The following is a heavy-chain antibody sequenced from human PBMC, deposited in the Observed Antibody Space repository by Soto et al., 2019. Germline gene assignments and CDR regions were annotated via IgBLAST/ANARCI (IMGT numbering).Heavy chain of an antibody. V-gene: IGHV4-61*01. CDR2: IYYSGST. Sequence: SETLSLTCTVSGGSVSSGSYYWSWIRQPPGKGLEWIGYIYYSGSTNYNPSLKSRVTISVDTSKNQFSLKLSSVTAADTAVYYCASRGSGSYTGDAFDIWGQGTMVTVSS. D-gene: IGHD1-26*01. CDR3: ASRGSGSYTGDAFDI. J-gene: IGHJ3*02. CDR1: GGSVSSGSYY.